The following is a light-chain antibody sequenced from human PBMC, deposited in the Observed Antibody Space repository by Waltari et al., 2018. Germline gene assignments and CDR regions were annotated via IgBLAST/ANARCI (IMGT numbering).Light chain of an antibody. V-gene: IGKV4-1*01. Sequence: DIVMTQSPASLAVSLGERATNTCKSSHIVFWSSKNKNCLAWYQQKPRQPPKLLIYWASTRESGVPDRFSGSGSGTDFTLTISSLQPEDFSTYYCLQDYNYPRTFGQGTKVEIK. CDR1: HIVFWSSKNKNC. CDR3: LQDYNYPRT. CDR2: WAS. J-gene: IGKJ1*01.